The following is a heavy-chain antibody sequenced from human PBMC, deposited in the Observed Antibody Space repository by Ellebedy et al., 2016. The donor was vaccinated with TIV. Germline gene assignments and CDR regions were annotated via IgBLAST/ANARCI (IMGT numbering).Heavy chain of an antibody. CDR3: TADAGGQFSYRSE. D-gene: IGHD3-16*02. CDR2: IRARSHGGTS. J-gene: IGHJ4*02. V-gene: IGHV3-49*03. Sequence: PGGSLRLSCQGSGFTFGDYAMTWFRQTPGKGLEWLGFIRARSHGGTSEHAASVKDRFAISRDDSKSIAYLQMSGLKAEDTAVYYCTADAGGQFSYRSEWGQGTLVTVSS. CDR1: GFTFGDYA.